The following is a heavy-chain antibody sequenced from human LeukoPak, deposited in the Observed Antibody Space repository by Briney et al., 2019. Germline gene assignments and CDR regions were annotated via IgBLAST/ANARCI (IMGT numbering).Heavy chain of an antibody. J-gene: IGHJ4*02. CDR1: GGSFSGYY. V-gene: IGHV4-34*01. Sequence: PETLSLTCAVYGGSFSGYYWSWIRQPPGKGLEWIGEINHSGGTNYNPSLKSRVTISVDTSKNQFSLKLSSVTAADTAVYYCARGLGAAAAYWGQGTLVTVSS. D-gene: IGHD6-13*01. CDR2: INHSGGT. CDR3: ARGLGAAAAY.